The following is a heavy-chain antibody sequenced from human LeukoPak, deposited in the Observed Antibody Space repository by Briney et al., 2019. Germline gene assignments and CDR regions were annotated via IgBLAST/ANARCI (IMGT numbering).Heavy chain of an antibody. CDR1: GFTFSDYY. J-gene: IGHJ3*02. CDR2: TSSSGSTI. V-gene: IGHV3-11*04. Sequence: GGSLRLSCAASGFTFSDYYMSWIRQAPGKGLEWVSYTSSSGSTIYYADSVKGRFTISRDSAKNSLYLQMNSLRAEDTAVYYCARDRGCSSTSCYINAFDIWGQGTMVTVSS. D-gene: IGHD2-2*02. CDR3: ARDRGCSSTSCYINAFDI.